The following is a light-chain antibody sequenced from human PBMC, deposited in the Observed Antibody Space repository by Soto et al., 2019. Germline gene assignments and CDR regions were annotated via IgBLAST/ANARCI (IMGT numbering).Light chain of an antibody. J-gene: IGKJ1*01. CDR2: AAS. CDR3: QKYNSAPPWT. V-gene: IGKV1-27*01. CDR1: QAISNY. Sequence: DIQMTQSPSSLSASVGDRVTITCRATQAISNYLAWYQQKPGKVPNLLIYAASTLQSGVPSRFSGSGSGTDFTLTISSLQPEGVATYYCQKYNSAPPWTFGQGTKVEI.